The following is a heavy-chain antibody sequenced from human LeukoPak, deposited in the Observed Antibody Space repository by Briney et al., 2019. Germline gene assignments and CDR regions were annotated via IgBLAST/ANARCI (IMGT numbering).Heavy chain of an antibody. CDR1: GFTFSSYA. V-gene: IGHV3-23*01. J-gene: IGHJ4*02. Sequence: GGSLRLSCAASGFTFSSYAXXWVRXAPXXXXXXXXXXXXXXXXXYYADSVKGRFTISRDNSKNTLYLQMNSLRAEDTAVYYCAKDQQSSSWYRRSKHPAYYFDYWGQGTLVTVSS. CDR3: AKDQQSSSWYRRSKHPAYYFDY. CDR2: XXXXXXXX. D-gene: IGHD6-13*01.